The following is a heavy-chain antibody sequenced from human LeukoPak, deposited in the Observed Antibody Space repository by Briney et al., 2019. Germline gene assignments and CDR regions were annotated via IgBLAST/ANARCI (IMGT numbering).Heavy chain of an antibody. J-gene: IGHJ4*02. CDR2: ISYDGSNK. CDR3: ARERDWNYDY. CDR1: GFTFSSYE. V-gene: IGHV3-30*01. D-gene: IGHD1-7*01. Sequence: GRFLRLSCAASGFTFSSYEMHWVRQAPGKGLEWVAVISYDGSNKYYADSVKGRFTISRDNSKNTLYLQMNSLRAEDTAVYYCARERDWNYDYWGQGTLVTVSS.